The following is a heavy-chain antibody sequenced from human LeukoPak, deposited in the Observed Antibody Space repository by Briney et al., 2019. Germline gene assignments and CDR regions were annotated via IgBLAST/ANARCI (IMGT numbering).Heavy chain of an antibody. J-gene: IGHJ4*02. V-gene: IGHV3-48*04. CDR1: GFTFSSYS. Sequence: GGSLRLSCAASGFTFSSYSMNWVRQAPGKELEWVSFISSSSSTIYYADSVKGRFTISRDNAKNSLYLQMNSLRAEDTAVYYCARDRGGSYSAIDYWGQGTLVTVSS. CDR3: ARDRGGSYSAIDY. CDR2: ISSSSSTI. D-gene: IGHD1-26*01.